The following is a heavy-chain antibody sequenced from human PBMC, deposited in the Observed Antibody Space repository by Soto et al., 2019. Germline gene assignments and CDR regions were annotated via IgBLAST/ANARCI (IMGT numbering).Heavy chain of an antibody. Sequence: SQTLSLTCAISGDSVSSNSAAWNWIRQSPSRGLEWLGRTYYRSKWYNDYAVSVKSRITINPDTSKNQFSLQLNSVTPEDTAVYYCARGRVYDILNGYYYYYGMDVWGQGTTVTVSS. V-gene: IGHV6-1*01. J-gene: IGHJ6*02. CDR2: TYYRSKWYN. D-gene: IGHD3-9*01. CDR1: GDSVSSNSAA. CDR3: ARGRVYDILNGYYYYYGMDV.